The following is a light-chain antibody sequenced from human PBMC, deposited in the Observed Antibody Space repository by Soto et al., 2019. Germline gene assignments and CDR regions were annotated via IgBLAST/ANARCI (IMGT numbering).Light chain of an antibody. Sequence: AIPLTQSPSSFSASTGDRVTITCRASQDVSTNLAWYQQKPGEAPKLLVSAISNLQTGVPSRFSGSGSGTDFTLTIYGLQSEDFATYYCQQYFSYPITFGQGTRLEIK. CDR2: AIS. J-gene: IGKJ5*01. V-gene: IGKV1-8*01. CDR3: QQYFSYPIT. CDR1: QDVSTN.